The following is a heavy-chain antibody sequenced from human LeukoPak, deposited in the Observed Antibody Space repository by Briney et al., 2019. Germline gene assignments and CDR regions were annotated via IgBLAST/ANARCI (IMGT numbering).Heavy chain of an antibody. Sequence: PGGSLRLSCVASGFNFSKNDMHWVRQTTERGLEWVSAIGVGGDTYYADPVKGRSTISRENGKNSVYLQMNSLRAGDTALYFCAKAFDYNGLRGEGGSFDCWGQGALVTVSS. D-gene: IGHD4-11*01. CDR1: GFNFSKND. J-gene: IGHJ4*02. CDR3: AKAFDYNGLRGEGGSFDC. V-gene: IGHV3-13*01. CDR2: IGVGGDT.